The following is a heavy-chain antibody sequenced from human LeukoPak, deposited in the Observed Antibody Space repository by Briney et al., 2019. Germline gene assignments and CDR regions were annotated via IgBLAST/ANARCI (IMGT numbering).Heavy chain of an antibody. CDR1: CFIFGDCA. Sequence: GPSLRLSCTGSCFIFGDCAMSWVRQAPGMGLAWLGFVKSTAYGGTTQFAASVKGRFTISRDESKSIAYLQMNSLETEDTAVYYCAAAPGAKPGWLFESWGQGTLVTASS. J-gene: IGHJ4*02. CDR2: VKSTAYGGTT. D-gene: IGHD5-12*01. V-gene: IGHV3-49*04. CDR3: AAAPGAKPGWLFES.